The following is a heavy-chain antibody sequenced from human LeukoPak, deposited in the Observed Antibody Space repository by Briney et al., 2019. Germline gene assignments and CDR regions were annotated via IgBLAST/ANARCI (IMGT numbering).Heavy chain of an antibody. V-gene: IGHV1-2*02. CDR3: ARVARRLGESSHLDY. CDR2: INPNSGGT. CDR1: GYTFTGYY. D-gene: IGHD3-16*02. Sequence: GASVKVSCKASGYTFTGYYMHWVRQAPGQGLEWMGWINPNSGGTNYAQKFQGRVTMTRDTSISTAYMELSRLRSDDTAVYYCARVARRLGESSHLDYWGQGTLVTVSS. J-gene: IGHJ4*02.